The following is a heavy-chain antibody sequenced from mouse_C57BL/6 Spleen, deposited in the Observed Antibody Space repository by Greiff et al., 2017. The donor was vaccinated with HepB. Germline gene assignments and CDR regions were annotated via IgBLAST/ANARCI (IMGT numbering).Heavy chain of an antibody. V-gene: IGHV1-69*01. J-gene: IGHJ2*01. Sequence: QVQLKQPGAELVMPGASVKLSCKASGYTFTSYWMHWVKQRPGQGLEWIGEIDPSDSYTNYNQKFKGKSTLTVDKSSSTAYMQLSSLTSEDSAVYYCARGWGSSYDYWGQGTTLTVSS. CDR3: ARGWGSSYDY. CDR2: IDPSDSYT. CDR1: GYTFTSYW. D-gene: IGHD1-1*01.